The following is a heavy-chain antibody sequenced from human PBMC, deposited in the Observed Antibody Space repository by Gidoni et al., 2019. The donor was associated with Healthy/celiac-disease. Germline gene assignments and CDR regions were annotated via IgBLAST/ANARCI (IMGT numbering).Heavy chain of an antibody. CDR2: INAGNGNT. V-gene: IGHV1-3*01. J-gene: IGHJ5*02. Sequence: GQRLEWMGWINAGNGNTKYSQKFQGRVTITRDTSASTAYMELSSLRSEDTAVYYCARDRLLWFGELSHLHNWFDPWGQGTLVTVSS. D-gene: IGHD3-10*01. CDR3: ARDRLLWFGELSHLHNWFDP.